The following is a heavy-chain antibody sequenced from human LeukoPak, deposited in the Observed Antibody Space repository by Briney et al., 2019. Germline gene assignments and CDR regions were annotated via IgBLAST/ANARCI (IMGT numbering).Heavy chain of an antibody. J-gene: IGHJ6*02. CDR3: ARLSSSWYEVGGYYYYGMDV. CDR2: IYYSGST. V-gene: IGHV4-39*07. CDR1: GGSISSSSYY. Sequence: PSETLSLTCTVSGGSISSSSYYWGWIRQPPGKGLEWIGSIYYSGSTYYNPSLKSRVTISVDTSKNQFSLKLSSVTAADTAVYYCARLSSSWYEVGGYYYYGMDVWGQGTTVTVSS. D-gene: IGHD6-13*01.